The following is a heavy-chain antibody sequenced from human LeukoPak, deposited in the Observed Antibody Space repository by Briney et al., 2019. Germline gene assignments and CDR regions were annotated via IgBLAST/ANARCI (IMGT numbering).Heavy chain of an antibody. CDR3: ARGYSNSDY. CDR2: IKQDGSDK. D-gene: IGHD6-13*01. V-gene: IGHV3-7*04. J-gene: IGHJ4*02. CDR1: GFTFSNYW. Sequence: GGSLRLSCAASGFTFSNYWMNWVRQAPGKGLEWVANIKQDGSDKNYVDSVEGRFTISRDNAKNSLYLQMNSLRAEDTAVYYCARGYSNSDYWGQGTLVTVSS.